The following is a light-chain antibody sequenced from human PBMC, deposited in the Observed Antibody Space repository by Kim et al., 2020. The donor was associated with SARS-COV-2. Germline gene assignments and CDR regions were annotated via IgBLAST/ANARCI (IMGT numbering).Light chain of an antibody. CDR2: GNN. Sequence: QRVTIASTGSNSNNNTGYNVQWYQKLPGTAPTLRIFGNNNRPSGVPDRFSGSTSGTSASLAITGLQAEDEAYYFCQSYDSSLSGWVFGGGTQLTVL. J-gene: IGLJ3*02. CDR3: QSYDSSLSGWV. CDR1: NSNNNTGYN. V-gene: IGLV1-40*01.